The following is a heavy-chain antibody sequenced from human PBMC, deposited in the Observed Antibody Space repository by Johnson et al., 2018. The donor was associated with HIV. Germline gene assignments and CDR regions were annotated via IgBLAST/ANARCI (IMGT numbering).Heavy chain of an antibody. Sequence: VQLVESGGGLVQPGRSLRLSCAASGFTFNSYVMSWVRQAPGKGLEWVSSITGGDSTKYTDSVKGRFTISRDNSRNMVHLQMNSLRVEDTAVYYCARDSYGDSPTFWGQGTRVTVSS. CDR2: ITGGDST. CDR3: ARDSYGDSPTF. CDR1: GFTFNSYV. J-gene: IGHJ3*01. D-gene: IGHD4-17*01. V-gene: IGHV3-23*04.